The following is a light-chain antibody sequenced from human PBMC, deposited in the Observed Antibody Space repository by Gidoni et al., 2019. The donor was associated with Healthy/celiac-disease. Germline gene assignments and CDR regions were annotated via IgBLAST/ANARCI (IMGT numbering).Light chain of an antibody. CDR2: AAS. J-gene: IGKJ3*01. V-gene: IGKV1-39*01. CDR3: QQSYSTPT. Sequence: DIQMTQSPSSLSASVGDRVTITCRASQSISSYLNWYQQKPGNAPKLLIYAASSLQSGVPSRFSGSGSGTDFTLTISSLQPEDFATYYCQQSYSTPTFGPGTKVDIK. CDR1: QSISSY.